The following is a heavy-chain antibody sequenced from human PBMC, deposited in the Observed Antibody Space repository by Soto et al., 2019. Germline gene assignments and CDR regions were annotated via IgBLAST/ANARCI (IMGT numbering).Heavy chain of an antibody. CDR3: AKDSSHTTTSGLFDY. V-gene: IGHV3-43*01. CDR2: INWDGSST. J-gene: IGHJ4*02. Sequence: GGSLRLSCAASGFTFDDYAMHWVRQTPGKGLEWISFINWDGSSTYYPDSVKGRFTISRDNSKNSLYLEMNSLRTEDTALYYCAKDSSHTTTSGLFDYWGLGTLVTVSS. D-gene: IGHD3-10*01. CDR1: GFTFDDYA.